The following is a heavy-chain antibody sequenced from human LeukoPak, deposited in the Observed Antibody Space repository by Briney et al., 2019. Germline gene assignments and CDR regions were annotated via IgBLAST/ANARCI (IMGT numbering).Heavy chain of an antibody. CDR1: GFPFSSYA. CDR3: ASTVVPIALPPRWFDP. D-gene: IGHD2-2*01. J-gene: IGHJ5*02. CDR2: ISGSGCST. Sequence: PGGNLRRSCAASGFPFSSYAMSWVRQAPRNGVESLSAISGSGCSTYYADSVKSRFTISRDNSKNTLYLQMNSLRDEDTAVYYCASTVVPIALPPRWFDPWGQGTLVTVSS. V-gene: IGHV3-23*01.